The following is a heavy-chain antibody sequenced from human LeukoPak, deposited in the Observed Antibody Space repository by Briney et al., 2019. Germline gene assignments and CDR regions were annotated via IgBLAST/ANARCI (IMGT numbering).Heavy chain of an antibody. D-gene: IGHD6-19*01. CDR2: ISSSSSYI. CDR3: ARAGIAVAGTDWFDP. J-gene: IGHJ5*02. Sequence: GGSLRLSCAASGFTFSSYSMNWVRQAPGKGLEWVSSISSSSSYIYYADSAKGRFTISRDNAKNSLYLQMNSLRAEDTAVYYCARAGIAVAGTDWFDPWGQGTLVTVSS. V-gene: IGHV3-21*01. CDR1: GFTFSSYS.